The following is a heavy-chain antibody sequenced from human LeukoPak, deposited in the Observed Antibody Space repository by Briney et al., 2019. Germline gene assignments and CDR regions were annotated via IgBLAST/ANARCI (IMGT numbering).Heavy chain of an antibody. J-gene: IGHJ2*01. Sequence: PSETLSLTCTVSGGSISSSSYYWGWIRQPPGKGLEWIGSIYYSGSTYYNPSLKSRVTISVDTSKNQFSLKLSSVTAADTAVYYCARARYSSGWYPSWYFDLWGRGTLVTVSS. CDR1: GGSISSSSYY. CDR3: ARARYSSGWYPSWYFDL. CDR2: IYYSGST. D-gene: IGHD6-19*01. V-gene: IGHV4-39*01.